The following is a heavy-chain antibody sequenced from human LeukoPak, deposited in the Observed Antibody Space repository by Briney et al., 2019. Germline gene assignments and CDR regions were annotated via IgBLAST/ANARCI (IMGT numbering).Heavy chain of an antibody. V-gene: IGHV1-18*01. CDR2: IKAYNGKT. CDR3: ARDSHDYCDY. CDR1: GFTFTSNG. Sequence: ASVKVSCKTSGFTFTSNGISWVRQAPGQGLEWMGWIKAYNGKTNYPQKFQDRVTMTTDTSTSTAYLELRNLRSDDTAVYYCARDSHDYCDYWGQGTLVTVSS. J-gene: IGHJ4*02.